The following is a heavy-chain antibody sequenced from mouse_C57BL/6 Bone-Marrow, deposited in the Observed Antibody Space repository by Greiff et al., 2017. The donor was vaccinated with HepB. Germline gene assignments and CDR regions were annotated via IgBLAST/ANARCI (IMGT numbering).Heavy chain of an antibody. D-gene: IGHD1-1*01. CDR2: INPNNGGT. CDR1: GYTFTDYY. V-gene: IGHV1-26*01. CDR3: ARWHLITTVVKWYFDV. J-gene: IGHJ1*03. Sequence: EVQLQQSGPELVKPGASVKISCKASGYTFTDYYMNWVKQSHGKSLEWIGDINPNNGGTSYNQKFKGKATLTVDKSSSTAYMELRSLTSEDSAVYYCARWHLITTVVKWYFDVWGTGTTVTVSS.